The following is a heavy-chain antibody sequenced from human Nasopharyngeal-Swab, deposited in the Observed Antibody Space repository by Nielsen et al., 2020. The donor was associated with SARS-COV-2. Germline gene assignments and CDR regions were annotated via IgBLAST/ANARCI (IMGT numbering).Heavy chain of an antibody. CDR1: GFTFSSYE. D-gene: IGHD2-21*01. CDR3: ARVPALIPYYYYGMDV. Sequence: GESLKISCAASGFTFSSYEMNWVRQAPGKGLEWVSYISSSGSTIYYADSVKSRFTISRDNAKNSLYLQMNSLRAEDTAVYYCARVPALIPYYYYGMDVWGQGTTVTVSS. V-gene: IGHV3-48*03. J-gene: IGHJ6*02. CDR2: ISSSGSTI.